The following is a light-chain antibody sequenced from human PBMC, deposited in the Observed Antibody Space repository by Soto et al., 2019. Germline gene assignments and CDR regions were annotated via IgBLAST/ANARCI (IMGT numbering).Light chain of an antibody. V-gene: IGLV4-69*01. CDR3: QTWGTGIVV. CDR2: LNSDGSH. CDR1: SGHSSYA. J-gene: IGLJ2*01. Sequence: QLVLTQSPSASASLGASVKLTCTLSSGHSSYAIAWHQQQPEKGPRYLMYLNSDGSHSKGDGIPDRCSCSSSGAERYLTISSLQSEDEADYYCQTWGTGIVVFGGGTKLTVL.